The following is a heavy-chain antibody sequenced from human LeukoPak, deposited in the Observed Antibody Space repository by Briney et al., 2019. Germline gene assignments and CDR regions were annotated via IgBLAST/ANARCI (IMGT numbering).Heavy chain of an antibody. CDR1: GFTVSSNY. J-gene: IGHJ4*02. V-gene: IGHV3-53*01. Sequence: GGSLRLSCAASGFTVSSNYMSWVRQAPGKGLEWVSVIYSGGSTYYADSVKGRFTISRDNSKNTLYLQMNSLRAEDTAVYYCARVAPPDYYDSSGYIDYWGQGTLVTVSS. CDR3: ARVAPPDYYDSSGYIDY. D-gene: IGHD3-22*01. CDR2: IYSGGST.